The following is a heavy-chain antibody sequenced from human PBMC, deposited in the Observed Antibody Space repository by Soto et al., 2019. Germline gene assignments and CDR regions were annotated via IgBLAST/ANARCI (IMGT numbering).Heavy chain of an antibody. CDR3: ARGYGSGAPAGLYGMDV. V-gene: IGHV4-4*02. J-gene: IGHJ6*02. Sequence: SETLSLTCAVSGGSISSSNWWSWVRQPPGKGLEWIGEIYHSGSTNYNPSLKSRVTISVDKSKNQFSLKLSSVTAADTAVYYCARGYGSGAPAGLYGMDVWGQGTTVTVSS. CDR2: IYHSGST. D-gene: IGHD3-10*01. CDR1: GGSISSSNW.